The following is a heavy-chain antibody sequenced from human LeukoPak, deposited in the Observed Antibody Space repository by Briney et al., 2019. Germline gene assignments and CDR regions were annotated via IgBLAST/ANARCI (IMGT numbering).Heavy chain of an antibody. V-gene: IGHV3-30*18. CDR3: AKDLTYDSSGYGPGDY. J-gene: IGHJ4*02. Sequence: QPGGSLRLSCAASGFTFSSYGMHWVRQAPGKGLEWVAVISYDGSNKYYADSVKGRFTISRDNSKNTLYLQMNSLRAEDTAVYYCAKDLTYDSSGYGPGDYWGQGTLVTVSS. CDR1: GFTFSSYG. D-gene: IGHD3-22*01. CDR2: ISYDGSNK.